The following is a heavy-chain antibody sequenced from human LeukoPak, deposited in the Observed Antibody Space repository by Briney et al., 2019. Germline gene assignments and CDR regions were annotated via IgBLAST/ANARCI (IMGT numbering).Heavy chain of an antibody. Sequence: SETLSLTCAVYVGSFSGYYWSWIRQTPGKGLEWIGEINHSGSTSYNPSLKSGVTVSVLTSKNQFSLKLSSVSAADTAVYYCARQREGYFDLWGRGTLVTVSS. CDR3: ARQREGYFDL. CDR1: VGSFSGYY. CDR2: INHSGST. J-gene: IGHJ2*01. V-gene: IGHV4-34*01.